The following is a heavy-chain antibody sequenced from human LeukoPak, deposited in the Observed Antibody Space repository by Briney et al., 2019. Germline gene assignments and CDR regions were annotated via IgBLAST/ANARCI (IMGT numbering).Heavy chain of an antibody. J-gene: IGHJ3*02. CDR1: GFTFSIYW. Sequence: GALRLSCAASGFTFSIYWMSWVRQAPGKGLEWVANINQDGSQKYYVDSVKGRFTISRDNAKNSFFLQMSSLRAEDTAVYYCARDGGGSYADAFDIWGQGTMVTVSS. CDR3: ARDGGGSYADAFDI. CDR2: INQDGSQK. V-gene: IGHV3-7*03. D-gene: IGHD1-26*01.